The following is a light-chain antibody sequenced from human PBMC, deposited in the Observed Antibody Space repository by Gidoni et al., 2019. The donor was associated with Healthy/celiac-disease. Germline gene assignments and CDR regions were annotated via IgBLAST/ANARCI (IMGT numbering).Light chain of an antibody. Sequence: EIVMTQSPATQSVSPGERATLSCRASQSVSSNLAWYQQKPGQAPRLLIYGASTRATGIPARFSGSGSGTEFTLTISSLQSEAFAVYSCQPYNNWPLTFGGGTKVEIK. V-gene: IGKV3-15*01. J-gene: IGKJ4*01. CDR2: GAS. CDR3: QPYNNWPLT. CDR1: QSVSSN.